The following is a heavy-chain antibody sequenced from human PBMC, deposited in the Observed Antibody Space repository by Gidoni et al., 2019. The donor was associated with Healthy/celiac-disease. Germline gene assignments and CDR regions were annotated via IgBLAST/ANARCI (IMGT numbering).Heavy chain of an antibody. CDR3: ARRQGIYGMDV. CDR1: GGSFSGYY. CDR2: INHSGST. D-gene: IGHD1-20*01. V-gene: IGHV4-34*01. J-gene: IGHJ6*02. Sequence: QVQLQQWGAGLLKPSETLSLTCAVYGGSFSGYYWSWIRQPPGKGLEWIGEINHSGSTNYNPSLKSRVTISVDTSKNQFSLKLSSVTAADTAVYYCARRQGIYGMDVWGQGTTVTVSS.